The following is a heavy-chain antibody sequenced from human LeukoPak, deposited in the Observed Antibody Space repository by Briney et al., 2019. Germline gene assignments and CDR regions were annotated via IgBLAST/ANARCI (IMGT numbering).Heavy chain of an antibody. Sequence: SETLSLTCTVSGGSISSYYWSWIRQPPGKGLEWIGNIYYSGSTNYNPSLKSRVTISVDTSENQFSLKLSSVTAADTAMYYCARVQETTLIIVAPGAFDIWGQGTMVTVSS. D-gene: IGHD3-22*01. J-gene: IGHJ3*02. V-gene: IGHV4-59*01. CDR3: ARVQETTLIIVAPGAFDI. CDR1: GGSISSYY. CDR2: IYYSGST.